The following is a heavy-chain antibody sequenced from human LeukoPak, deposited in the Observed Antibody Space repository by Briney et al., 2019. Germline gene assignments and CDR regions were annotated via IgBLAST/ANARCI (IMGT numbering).Heavy chain of an antibody. CDR3: ARGGWNKFDY. CDR2: IYYSGTT. J-gene: IGHJ4*02. CDR1: GGSISSSPYY. D-gene: IGHD3-22*01. V-gene: IGHV4-39*07. Sequence: SETLSPTCTVSGGSISSSPYYWGWIRQPPGKGLEWIGSIYYSGTTHYNPSLKSRVTISVDTSKNQFSLKLSSVTAADTAVYYCARGGWNKFDYWGQGTLVTVSS.